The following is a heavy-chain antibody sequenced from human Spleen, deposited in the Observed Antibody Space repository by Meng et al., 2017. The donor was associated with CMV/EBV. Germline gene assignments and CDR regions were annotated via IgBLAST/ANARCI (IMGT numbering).Heavy chain of an antibody. CDR3: ARGWNFGFDY. CDR2: LNPNSGVA. Sequence: VSCKASGYPLTNFDIHWVRQAPGQGLEWMGWLNPNSGVASSAQRFQGRVTIARNTSINTAYMELRSLRSEDPAVYYYARGWNFGFDYWGQGTLVTVSS. CDR1: GYPLTNFD. V-gene: IGHV1-8*03. D-gene: IGHD1-7*01. J-gene: IGHJ4*02.